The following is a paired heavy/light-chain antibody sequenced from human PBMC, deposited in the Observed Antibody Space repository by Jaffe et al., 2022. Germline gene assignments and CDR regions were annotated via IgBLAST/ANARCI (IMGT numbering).Heavy chain of an antibody. CDR3: VRRYSSSWYPSAFGYFDY. D-gene: IGHD6-13*01. Sequence: EVQLVQSGAEVKKPGESLKISCKGSGYKFSSYWIGWVRQMPGKGLEWMGIIYPDDSDTRYSPSFQGQVTISADKSISTAYLQWSSLKASDTAMYYCVRRYSSSWYPSAFGYFDYWGQGTLVTVSS. V-gene: IGHV5-51*03. J-gene: IGHJ4*02. CDR2: IYPDDSDT. CDR1: GYKFSSYW.
Light chain of an antibody. CDR2: DVS. J-gene: IGLJ2*01. CDR1: SSDVGGYNY. CDR3: SSYTTTSTLHVV. V-gene: IGLV2-14*03. Sequence: QSALTQPASVSGSPGQSITISCTGTSSDVGGYNYVSWYQQHPGKAPKLMIYDVSNRPSGVSNRFSGSKSGNTASLTISGLQAEDEADYYCSSYTTTSTLHVVFGGGTKLTVL.